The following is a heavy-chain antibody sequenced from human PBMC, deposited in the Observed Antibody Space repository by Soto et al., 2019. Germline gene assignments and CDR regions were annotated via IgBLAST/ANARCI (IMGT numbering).Heavy chain of an antibody. CDR3: AKEGRLRSPAGDYFDS. J-gene: IGHJ4*02. CDR2: VGRFGNT. Sequence: PGGSLRLSCEASGFSFPDYDMNWVRQTPGKGLEWVSAVGRFGNTYYRDSVRVRFTISRDDSRNTVYLQMNSLRVEDTAVYFCAKEGRLRSPAGDYFDSWAQGSLVTVSS. V-gene: IGHV3-23*01. D-gene: IGHD2-21*01. CDR1: GFSFPDYD.